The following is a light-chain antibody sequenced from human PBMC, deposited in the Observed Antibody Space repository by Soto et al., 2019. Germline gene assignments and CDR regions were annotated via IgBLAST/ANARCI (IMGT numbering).Light chain of an antibody. Sequence: EIVLTQSPATLSLSPGERATLSCRASQSVSSYLACYQQKPGQAPRLLIYDASNRATGIPARFSGSGSGTDFTRTISSLEPEDFAVYYCQQRYIWPPITFGQGTRLEIK. CDR3: QQRYIWPPIT. CDR1: QSVSSY. J-gene: IGKJ5*01. CDR2: DAS. V-gene: IGKV3-11*01.